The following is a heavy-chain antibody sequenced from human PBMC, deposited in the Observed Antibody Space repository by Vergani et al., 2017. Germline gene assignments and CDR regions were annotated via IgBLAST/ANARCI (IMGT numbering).Heavy chain of an antibody. CDR3: ARDSADGDFWSGYYGPVFDY. J-gene: IGHJ4*02. CDR1: GFTFSSYS. Sequence: EVQLVESGGGLVKPGGSLRLSCAASGFTFSSYSMNWVRQAPGKGLEWVSSISSSSSYIYYADSVKGRSTISRDTANNSLYLQKNSLRAEDTAVYYWARDSADGDFWSGYYGPVFDYWGQGTLVTVSS. CDR2: ISSSSSYI. V-gene: IGHV3-21*01. D-gene: IGHD3-3*01.